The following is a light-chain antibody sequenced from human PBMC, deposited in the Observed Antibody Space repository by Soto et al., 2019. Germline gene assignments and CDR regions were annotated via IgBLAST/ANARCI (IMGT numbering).Light chain of an antibody. J-gene: IGKJ4*01. CDR2: GAS. Sequence: EIVMTQSPATLSVSPGERATLSCRASQTVSNNLAWYQQKPGQAPRLLIYGASTRATGIPARFSGSGSGTEFTLAISSLQPEDFAVYYCQQYNNWLTFGGGTKVEIK. CDR3: QQYNNWLT. CDR1: QTVSNN. V-gene: IGKV3-15*01.